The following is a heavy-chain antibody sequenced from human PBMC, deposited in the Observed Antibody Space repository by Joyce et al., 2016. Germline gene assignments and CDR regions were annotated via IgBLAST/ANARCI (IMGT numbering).Heavy chain of an antibody. V-gene: IGHV1-2*04. CDR1: GYTFTDYY. Sequence: QVQLVQSGAEVKKPGASVKVSCEASGYTFTDYYMHWVRQAPGQGLEWMGWINPYSGDTYYAQNFQGWVTMTRDTSISTAYMELSRLKSDDTSVYYCARARADCTKGVCSVYYFDSWGQGTLVTVSS. D-gene: IGHD2-8*01. CDR3: ARARADCTKGVCSVYYFDS. CDR2: INPYSGDT. J-gene: IGHJ4*02.